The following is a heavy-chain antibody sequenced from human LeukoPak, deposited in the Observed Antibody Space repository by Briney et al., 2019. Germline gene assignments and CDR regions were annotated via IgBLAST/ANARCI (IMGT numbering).Heavy chain of an antibody. Sequence: PGGSLRLSCAASGFTFSSYGMSWVRQAPGKGLEWVSAISGSGGSTYYADSVKGRFTISRDNAKNSLYLQMNSLRAEDTAVYYCARDLGGYCSGGSCYSRPPTGAFDIWGQGTMVTVSS. CDR2: ISGSGGST. CDR1: GFTFSSYG. D-gene: IGHD2-15*01. J-gene: IGHJ3*02. CDR3: ARDLGGYCSGGSCYSRPPTGAFDI. V-gene: IGHV3-23*01.